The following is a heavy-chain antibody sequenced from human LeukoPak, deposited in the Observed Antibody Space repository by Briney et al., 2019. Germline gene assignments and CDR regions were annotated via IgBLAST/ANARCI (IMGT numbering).Heavy chain of an antibody. D-gene: IGHD3-10*01. V-gene: IGHV3-74*01. Sequence: GSLRLSCAASGNYWLHWVRQAPGKGLVWVSHINSDGSWTSYADSVKGRFTISKDNSKNTLYLQMNSLRAEDTAVYYCARDRYYGSGSYYPSYYFDYWGQGTLVTVSS. J-gene: IGHJ4*02. CDR3: ARDRYYGSGSYYPSYYFDY. CDR1: GNYW. CDR2: INSDGSWT.